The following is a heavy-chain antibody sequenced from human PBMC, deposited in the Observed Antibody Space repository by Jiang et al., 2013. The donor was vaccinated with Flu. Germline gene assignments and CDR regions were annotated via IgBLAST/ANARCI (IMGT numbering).Heavy chain of an antibody. Sequence: CAASGSTFSDYYMSWIRQAPGKGLEWVSYISSSGSTIYYADSVKGRFTISRDNAKNSLYLQMNSLRAEDTAVYYCARGARFLEWSYNWFDPWGQGTLVTVSS. CDR2: ISSSGSTI. CDR3: ARGARFLEWSYNWFDP. J-gene: IGHJ5*02. D-gene: IGHD3-3*01. V-gene: IGHV3-11*04. CDR1: GSTFSDYY.